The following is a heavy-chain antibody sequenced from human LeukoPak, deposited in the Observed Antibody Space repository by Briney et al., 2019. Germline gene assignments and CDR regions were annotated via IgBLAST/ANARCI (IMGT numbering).Heavy chain of an antibody. V-gene: IGHV3-7*01. D-gene: IGHD3-22*01. CDR2: IKQDGSEK. CDR1: GFTFSSYW. J-gene: IGHJ3*02. CDR3: ARGGDSSGYYYVTFEVVDAFDI. Sequence: PGGSLRLSCAASGFTFSSYWMSWVRQAPGKGLEWVANIKQDGSEKYYVDSVKGRFTISRDNAKNSLYLQMNSLRAEDTAVYYCARGGDSSGYYYVTFEVVDAFDIWGQGTMVTVSS.